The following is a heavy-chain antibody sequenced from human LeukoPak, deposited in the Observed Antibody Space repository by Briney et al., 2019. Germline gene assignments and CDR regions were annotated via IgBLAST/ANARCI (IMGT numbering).Heavy chain of an antibody. D-gene: IGHD3-10*01. CDR3: AREAGSGSLLYYYYYGMDV. CDR2: INSDGSST. V-gene: IGHV3-74*01. Sequence: PGGSLRLSCAASGLTFSSYWMHWVRQAPGKGLVWVSRINSDGSSTSYADSVKGRFTISRDNAKNTLYLQMNSLRAEDAAVYYCAREAGSGSLLYYYYYGMDVWGKGTTVTVSS. CDR1: GLTFSSYW. J-gene: IGHJ6*04.